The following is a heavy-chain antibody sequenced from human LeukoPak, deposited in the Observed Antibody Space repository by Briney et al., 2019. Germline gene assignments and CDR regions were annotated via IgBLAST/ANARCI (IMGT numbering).Heavy chain of an antibody. J-gene: IGHJ4*02. V-gene: IGHV4-61*05. Sequence: SETLSLTCAVSGVSIRNSSFYWGWIRQPPGKGLEWIGYIYYSGSTNYNPSLKSRVTISVDTSKNQFSLKLSSVTAADTAVYYCARGSYGYAGPDYWGQGTLVTVSS. CDR1: GVSIRNSSFY. CDR3: ARGSYGYAGPDY. D-gene: IGHD5-18*01. CDR2: IYYSGST.